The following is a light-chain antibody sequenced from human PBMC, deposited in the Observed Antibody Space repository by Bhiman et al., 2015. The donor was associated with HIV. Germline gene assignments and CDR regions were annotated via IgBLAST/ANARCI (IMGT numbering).Light chain of an antibody. J-gene: IGLJ1*01. Sequence: YELTQPPSVSVYPGQTASITCSGDKLGEQYVCWYQQKPGQSPVLLMYQDSKRPSGIPERFSGSNSGNTATLTISGTQAVDEADYYCQVWGGSTGGYVFGTGTKVTVL. CDR2: QDS. V-gene: IGLV3-1*01. CDR1: KLGEQY. CDR3: QVWGGSTGGYV.